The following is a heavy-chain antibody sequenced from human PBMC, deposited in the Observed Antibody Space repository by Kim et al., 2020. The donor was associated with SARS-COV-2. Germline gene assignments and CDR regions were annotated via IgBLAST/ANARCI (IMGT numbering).Heavy chain of an antibody. D-gene: IGHD6-19*01. J-gene: IGHJ5*02. CDR3: ATDFRSGLP. Sequence: GETIYAQKFQGRVTMTEDTSTDTAYMELSSLRSEDTAVYYCATDFRSGLPWGQGTLVTVSS. V-gene: IGHV1-24*01. CDR2: GET.